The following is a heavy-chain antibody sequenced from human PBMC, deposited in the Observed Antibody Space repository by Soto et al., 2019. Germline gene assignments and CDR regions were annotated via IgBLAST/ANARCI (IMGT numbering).Heavy chain of an antibody. CDR3: ARQDYSTTWYLKY. V-gene: IGHV3-74*03. CDR2: INGDGSDI. J-gene: IGHJ4*02. CDR1: GFDFSNYW. D-gene: IGHD6-13*01. Sequence: PGGSLRLSCGASGFDFSNYWMHWVRQAPGKGLVWVSRINGDGSDIKYADSVKGRFTISRDNAKNTVYLQMNSLRAEDTAVYYCARQDYSTTWYLKYWGQGTLVTVSS.